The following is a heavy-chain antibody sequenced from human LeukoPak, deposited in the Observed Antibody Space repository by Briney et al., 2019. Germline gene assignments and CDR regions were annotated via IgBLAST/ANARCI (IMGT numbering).Heavy chain of an antibody. CDR1: GFTFSSYA. CDR3: AKCWFGELSPCEQFDY. J-gene: IGHJ4*02. D-gene: IGHD3-10*01. CDR2: ISGNGVST. Sequence: SGGSLRLSCAASGFTFSSYAMSWVRQAPAKGLEWVSAISGNGVSTYYADSVKGRFTISRDNSKNTLYLQMNSLRAEDTAVYYCAKCWFGELSPCEQFDYWGQGTLVTVSS. V-gene: IGHV3-23*01.